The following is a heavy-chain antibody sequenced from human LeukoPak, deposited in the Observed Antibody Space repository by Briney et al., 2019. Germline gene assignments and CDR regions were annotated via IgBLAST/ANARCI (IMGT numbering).Heavy chain of an antibody. CDR2: ISAYNGNT. Sequence: ASVKVSCKASGYTFTSYGISWVRQAPGQGLEWMGWISAYNGNTNYAQKLQGRVTMTTDTSTSTAYMELRSLRSDDTAVYYCAVSRDYYDSSGYQAPGGYWGQGTLVTVSS. J-gene: IGHJ4*02. D-gene: IGHD3-22*01. CDR3: AVSRDYYDSSGYQAPGGY. V-gene: IGHV1-18*01. CDR1: GYTFTSYG.